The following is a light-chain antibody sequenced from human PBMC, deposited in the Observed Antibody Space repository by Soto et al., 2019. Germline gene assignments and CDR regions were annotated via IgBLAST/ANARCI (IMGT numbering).Light chain of an antibody. CDR3: QQYTTSPFT. Sequence: EIVLTQSPGTLSLSPGDRATLSCRTSQRVSSSYLAWYQQRPGQAPRLLIYGASSRATGVPDRFSSSGSGTDFTLTISRLEPEDFAVYYCQQYTTSPFTFGPGTKVDIK. CDR2: GAS. V-gene: IGKV3-20*01. CDR1: QRVSSSY. J-gene: IGKJ3*01.